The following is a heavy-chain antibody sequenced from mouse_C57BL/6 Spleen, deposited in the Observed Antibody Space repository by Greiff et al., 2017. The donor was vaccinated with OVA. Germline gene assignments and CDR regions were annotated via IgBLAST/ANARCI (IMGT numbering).Heavy chain of an antibody. CDR2: ISSGSSTI. D-gene: IGHD1-1*01. CDR1: GFTFSDYG. CDR3: VRRDYYGSSYFDY. Sequence: DVKLVESGGGLVKPGGSLKLSCAASGFTFSDYGMHWVRQAPEKGLEWVAYISSGSSTIYYADTVKGRFTISRDNAKNTLSLQMTRLSTEDTAMYYCVRRDYYGSSYFDYWGQGTTLTVSS. J-gene: IGHJ2*01. V-gene: IGHV5-17*01.